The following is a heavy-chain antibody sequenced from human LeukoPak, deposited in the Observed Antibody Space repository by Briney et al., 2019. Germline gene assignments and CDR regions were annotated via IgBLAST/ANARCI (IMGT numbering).Heavy chain of an antibody. J-gene: IGHJ6*02. CDR2: ISSSSSHI. D-gene: IGHD2-2*01. CDR1: GFTFSSYS. Sequence: GGSLRLSCAASGFTFSSYSMNWVRQAPGKGLEWVSSISSSSSHIYYADSVKGRFTISRDNAKNSLYLQMNSLRAEDTAVYYCASLNCSSISCYANYWGQGTQVTVSSDVWGQGTTVTVSS. V-gene: IGHV3-21*01. CDR3: ASLNCSSISCYANYWGQGTQVTVSSDV.